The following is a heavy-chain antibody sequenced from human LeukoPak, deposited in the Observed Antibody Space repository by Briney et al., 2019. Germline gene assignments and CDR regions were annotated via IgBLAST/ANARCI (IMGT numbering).Heavy chain of an antibody. Sequence: SETLSLTCAVYGGSFSGYYWSWIRQPPGKGLEWIGEINHSGSTNYNPSLKSRVTISVDTSRNQLSLKLSSVTAADTAVYYCARGGGRGYSSWGQGTLVTVSS. J-gene: IGHJ5*02. CDR2: INHSGST. V-gene: IGHV4-34*01. D-gene: IGHD5-18*01. CDR3: ARGGGRGYSS. CDR1: GGSFSGYY.